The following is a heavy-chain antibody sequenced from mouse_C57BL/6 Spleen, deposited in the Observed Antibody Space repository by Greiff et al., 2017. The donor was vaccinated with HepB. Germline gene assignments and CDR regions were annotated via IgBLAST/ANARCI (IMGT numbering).Heavy chain of an antibody. Sequence: QVHVKQSGAELVRPGASVTLSCKASGYTLTDYEMHWVKQTPVHGLEWIGAIDPETGGTAYNQKFKGKAILTADKSSSTAYMELRSLTSEDSAVYYCTRFGYWGQGTTLTVSS. CDR1: GYTLTDYE. CDR3: TRFGY. J-gene: IGHJ2*01. V-gene: IGHV1-15*01. CDR2: IDPETGGT.